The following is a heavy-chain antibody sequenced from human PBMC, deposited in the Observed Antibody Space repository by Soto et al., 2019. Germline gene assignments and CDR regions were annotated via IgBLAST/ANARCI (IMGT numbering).Heavy chain of an antibody. Sequence: GGSLRLSCAASGFTFSSYSMNWVRQAPGKGLEWVSSISSSSSYIYYADSVKGRFTISRDNAKNSLYLQMNSLRAEDTAVYYCARDPSIFGVVITNPRGQGTLVTVSS. V-gene: IGHV3-21*01. J-gene: IGHJ5*02. CDR2: ISSSSSYI. CDR3: ARDPSIFGVVITNP. D-gene: IGHD3-3*01. CDR1: GFTFSSYS.